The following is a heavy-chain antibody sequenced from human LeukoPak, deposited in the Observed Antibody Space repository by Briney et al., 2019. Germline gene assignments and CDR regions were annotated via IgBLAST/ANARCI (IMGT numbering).Heavy chain of an antibody. D-gene: IGHD6-19*01. CDR1: GFTFSSYA. V-gene: IGHV3-23*01. J-gene: IGHJ4*02. Sequence: GGSLRLSCAASGFTFSSYAMSWVRQAPGKGLEWVSAISDSGGSTYYADSVKGRFTISRDNSKNTLYLQMNSLRAEDTAVYYCAKDGYSSGWYSRWGQGTLVTVSS. CDR3: AKDGYSSGWYSR. CDR2: ISDSGGST.